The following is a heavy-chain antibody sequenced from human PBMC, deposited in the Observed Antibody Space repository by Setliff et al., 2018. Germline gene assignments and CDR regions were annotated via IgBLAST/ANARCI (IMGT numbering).Heavy chain of an antibody. V-gene: IGHV1-2*06. CDR2: INPNSGGT. D-gene: IGHD1-26*01. Sequence: ASVKVSCKASGYTFTGYYMHWVRQTPGQGLEWMGRINPNSGGTNYAQKFQGRVTMTRDTSISTAYMELSRLRSDDTAVYYCARGRGSYYYYMDVWGKGTTVTVSS. CDR3: ARGRGSYYYYMDV. CDR1: GYTFTGYY. J-gene: IGHJ6*03.